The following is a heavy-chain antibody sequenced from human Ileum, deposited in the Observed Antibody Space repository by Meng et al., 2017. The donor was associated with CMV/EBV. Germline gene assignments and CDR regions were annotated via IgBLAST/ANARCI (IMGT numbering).Heavy chain of an antibody. CDR1: GYTFTAKH. CDR3: VKEDWYFDF. V-gene: IGHV1-2*02. J-gene: IGHJ4*02. Sequence: GQLVQSGTEVKKPGAFVEDSCKTSGYTFTAKHLHWVRQAPGQGLEWMGWIYPQNGGTYFAQKFQGRVTMTSDTSITTAYMELSSLTSDDTAIYYCVKEDWYFDFWGQGTLVTVSS. D-gene: IGHD3-9*01. CDR2: IYPQNGGT.